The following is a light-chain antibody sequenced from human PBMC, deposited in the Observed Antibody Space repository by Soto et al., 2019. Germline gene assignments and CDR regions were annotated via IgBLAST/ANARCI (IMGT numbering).Light chain of an antibody. CDR2: INSDGSH. CDR1: SGHTNYA. J-gene: IGLJ2*01. Sequence: QLVLTQSPSASASPGASVKLTCTLSSGHTNYAIAWHQQQPEKGPRFLMKINSDGSHSKGDGVPDRFSGSSSGAERYFTISRLQSEDEADYYCQTWGTGIVPFGGGTKVTVL. CDR3: QTWGTGIVP. V-gene: IGLV4-69*01.